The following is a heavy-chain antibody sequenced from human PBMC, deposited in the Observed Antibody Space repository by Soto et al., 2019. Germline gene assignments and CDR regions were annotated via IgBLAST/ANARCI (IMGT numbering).Heavy chain of an antibody. J-gene: IGHJ5*02. CDR1: DGSTSSYY. D-gene: IGHD3-10*01. CDR3: ARHVGITMVRGVPGWFDP. CDR2: IYYSGST. V-gene: IGHV4-59*04. Sequence: SETLSHTCTVSDGSTSSYYWSWIRRPPGKGLEWIGYIYYSGSTFYNPSLKSRVTISVDTSKNEFSLKLRSVTAADTAVYYCARHVGITMVRGVPGWFDPWGQGTLVTVSS.